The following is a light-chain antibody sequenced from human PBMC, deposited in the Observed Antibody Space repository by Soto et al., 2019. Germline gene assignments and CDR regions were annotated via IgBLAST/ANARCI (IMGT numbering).Light chain of an antibody. CDR2: EGS. CDR3: CSYAGSSTFFYV. J-gene: IGLJ1*01. V-gene: IGLV2-23*03. Sequence: QSVLTQPASVSGSPGQSITISCTGTSSDVGSYNLVSWYQQHPGKAPRLMIYEGSKRPSGVSNRFSGSKSGNTASLTISGLQAEDEDDYYCCSYAGSSTFFYVFGTGTKAPS. CDR1: SSDVGSYNL.